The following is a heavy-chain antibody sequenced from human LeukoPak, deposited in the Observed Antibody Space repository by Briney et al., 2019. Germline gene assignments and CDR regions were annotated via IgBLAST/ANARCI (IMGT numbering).Heavy chain of an antibody. CDR1: GSSFSNYR. Sequence: PGGSLQIPGQGPGSSFSNYRIAWVGHLPGKGLEWMGIIYPGESDTRYSPSFQGQVSMSADNSIDSVYLQWSSLKASDTAIYYCATLRYCNSMRCHIRPNDGLEIWGQGTMVTVSS. CDR2: IYPGESDT. D-gene: IGHD2/OR15-2a*01. V-gene: IGHV5-51*01. CDR3: ATLRYCNSMRCHIRPNDGLEI. J-gene: IGHJ3*02.